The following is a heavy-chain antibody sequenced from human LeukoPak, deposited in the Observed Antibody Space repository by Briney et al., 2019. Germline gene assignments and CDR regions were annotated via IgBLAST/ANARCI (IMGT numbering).Heavy chain of an antibody. CDR1: GGSISSGGYS. CDR3: DREGGYSYGGYYFDY. Sequence: SETLSLTCAVSGGSISSGGYSWSWIRQPPGKGLEWIGYIYHSGSTYYNPSLRSRVTISVDRSKNQFSLKLSSVTAADTAVYYCDREGGYSYGGYYFDYWGQGTLVTVSS. V-gene: IGHV4-30-2*01. J-gene: IGHJ4*02. D-gene: IGHD5-18*01. CDR2: IYHSGST.